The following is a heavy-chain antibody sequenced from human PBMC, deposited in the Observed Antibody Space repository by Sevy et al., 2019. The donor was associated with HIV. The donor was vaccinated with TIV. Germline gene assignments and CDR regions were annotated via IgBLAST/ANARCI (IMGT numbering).Heavy chain of an antibody. CDR1: GFTLSDYR. CDR2: ISYDGRNNK. CDR3: ARDRGEILSSAFDY. J-gene: IGHJ4*02. D-gene: IGHD3-16*01. V-gene: IGHV3-30*04. Sequence: GGSLRLSCAASGFTLSDYRMHWVRQAPGKGLEWVAVISYDGRNNKYNTDSVKGRFTISRDNSKNTVHLQMNSLRAEDTAIYYCARDRGEILSSAFDYWGQGTLVTVSS.